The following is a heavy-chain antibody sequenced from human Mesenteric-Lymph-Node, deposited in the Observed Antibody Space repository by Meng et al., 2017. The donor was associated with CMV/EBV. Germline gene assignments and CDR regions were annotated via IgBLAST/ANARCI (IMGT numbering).Heavy chain of an antibody. J-gene: IGHJ4*02. CDR3: AKALGYSSSSTGGFDY. V-gene: IGHV3-9*01. CDR2: ISWNSGSI. Sequence: SLRLSCAASGFTFDNYAMDWVRQAPGKGLEWVSSISWNSGSIDYADSVKGRFTISRDNAKNSLYLQMNSLRPEDTALYYRAKALGYSSSSTGGFDYWGQGTLVTVSS. CDR1: GFTFDNYA. D-gene: IGHD6-6*01.